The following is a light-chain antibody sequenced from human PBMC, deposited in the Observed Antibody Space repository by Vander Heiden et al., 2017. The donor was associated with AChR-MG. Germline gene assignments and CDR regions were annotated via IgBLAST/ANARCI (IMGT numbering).Light chain of an antibody. CDR3: QSYDSSLSGWV. CDR1: RSNTGAGYD. V-gene: IGLV1-40*01. CDR2: GNN. J-gene: IGLJ3*02. Sequence: QSVLTQPPSVSGAPGQRVTISCTGSRSNTGAGYDVNWYQQFPRTAPKLLIYGNNNRASGVPDRFSGSKSGASAFLAITGLQAEDEADYYCQSYDSSLSGWVFGEGTKLTVL.